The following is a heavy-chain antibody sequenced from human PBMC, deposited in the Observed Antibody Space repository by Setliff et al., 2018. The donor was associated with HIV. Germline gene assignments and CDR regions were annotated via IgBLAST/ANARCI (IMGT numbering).Heavy chain of an antibody. V-gene: IGHV4-59*01. Sequence: SLTCTVSGGSMSRFYWTWIRQPPGKGLEWIGFVYSTGSTNYSPSFRGRLTISLATSENQFSLHLTPVTAADTAVYYCARAEGDAYNSLPYFDSWGPGALVTVSS. J-gene: IGHJ4*02. CDR1: GGSMSRFY. CDR2: VYSTGST. CDR3: ARAEGDAYNSLPYFDS. D-gene: IGHD1-1*01.